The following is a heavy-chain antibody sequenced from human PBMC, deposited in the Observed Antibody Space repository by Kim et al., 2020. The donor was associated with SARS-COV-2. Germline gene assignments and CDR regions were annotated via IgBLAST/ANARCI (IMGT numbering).Heavy chain of an antibody. CDR3: ARQITPVYFDY. Sequence: SETLSLTCAVYGGSFSGYYWSWIRQPPGKGLEWIGEINHSGSTNYNPSLKSRVTISVDTSKNQFSLKLSSVTAADTAVYYCARQITPVYFDYWSQGTLVTVSS. CDR2: INHSGST. V-gene: IGHV4-34*01. J-gene: IGHJ4*02. D-gene: IGHD3-10*01. CDR1: GGSFSGYY.